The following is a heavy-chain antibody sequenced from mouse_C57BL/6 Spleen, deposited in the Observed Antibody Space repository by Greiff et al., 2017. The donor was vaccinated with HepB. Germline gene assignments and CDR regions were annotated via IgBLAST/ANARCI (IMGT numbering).Heavy chain of an antibody. CDR3: ARGGYDYDVPWFAY. D-gene: IGHD2-4*01. J-gene: IGHJ3*01. Sequence: EVMLVESGPGMVKPSQSLSLTCTVTGYSITSGYDWHWIRHFPGNKLEWMGYISYSGSTNYNPSLKSRISITHDTSKNHFFLKLNSVTTEDTATYYCARGGYDYDVPWFAYWGQGTLVTVSA. CDR1: GYSITSGYD. V-gene: IGHV3-1*01. CDR2: ISYSGST.